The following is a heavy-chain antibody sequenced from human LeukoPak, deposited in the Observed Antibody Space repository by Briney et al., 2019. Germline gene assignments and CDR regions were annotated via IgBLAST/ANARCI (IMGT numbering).Heavy chain of an antibody. V-gene: IGHV4-59*01. CDR2: IYYSGST. CDR1: GGSFSSYY. Sequence: PSETLSLTCAVYGGSFSSYYWSWIRQPPGKGLQWIGYIYYSGSTNYNPSLKSRVTISVDTSKNQFSLRLTSVTAADTAVYYCARSLAYGDSDYWGQGTLVTVSS. D-gene: IGHD4-17*01. CDR3: ARSLAYGDSDY. J-gene: IGHJ4*02.